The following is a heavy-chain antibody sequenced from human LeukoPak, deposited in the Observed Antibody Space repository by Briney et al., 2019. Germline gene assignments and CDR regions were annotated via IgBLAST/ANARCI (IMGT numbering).Heavy chain of an antibody. D-gene: IGHD4-11*01. CDR3: ARGSIVTTVTKDNWFDP. J-gene: IGHJ5*02. CDR1: GGSFSGYY. V-gene: IGHV4-34*01. Sequence: SETLSLTCAVYGGSFSGYYWSWIRQPPGKGLEWIGEINHSGSTNYNPSLKSRVTISVDTSKNQFSLKLSSVTAADTAVYYCARGSIVTTVTKDNWFDPWGQGTLVTVSS. CDR2: INHSGST.